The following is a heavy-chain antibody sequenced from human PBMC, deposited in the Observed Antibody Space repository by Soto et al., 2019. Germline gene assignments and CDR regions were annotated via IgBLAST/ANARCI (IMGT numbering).Heavy chain of an antibody. CDR3: VKDRGSGYDAGYYYHYYGMDV. V-gene: IGHV3-64D*06. Sequence: GGSLRLSCSASGFTFSNYAIHWVRQAPGKGLEYVSGISSSGDSTYYADSVRGRFTISRDNSKNTLVLQMSSLRAEDTAVYYCVKDRGSGYDAGYYYHYYGMDVWGQGTTVTVSS. CDR1: GFTFSNYA. D-gene: IGHD5-12*01. CDR2: ISSSGDST. J-gene: IGHJ6*02.